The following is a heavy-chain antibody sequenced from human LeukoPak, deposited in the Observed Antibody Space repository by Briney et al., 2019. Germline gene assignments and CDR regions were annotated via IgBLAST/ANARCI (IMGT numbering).Heavy chain of an antibody. CDR1: GFTFSSYT. D-gene: IGHD1-26*01. V-gene: IGHV3-21*01. CDR2: ISTSSSYI. CDR3: ARGGVGATTYVWFDP. J-gene: IGHJ5*02. Sequence: SCKASGFTFSSYTMNWVRQAPGKGLEWVSSISTSSSYIYYADSVKGRFTISRDNAKNSLYLQMNSLSAEDTAVYYCARGGVGATTYVWFDPWGQGTLVTVSS.